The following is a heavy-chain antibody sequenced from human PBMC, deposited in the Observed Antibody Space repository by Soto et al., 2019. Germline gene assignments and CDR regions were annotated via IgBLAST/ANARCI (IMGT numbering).Heavy chain of an antibody. D-gene: IGHD3-22*01. J-gene: IGHJ4*02. V-gene: IGHV1-18*01. CDR3: ARDNRVSYDGSPRSLDY. CDR1: GYSFTSYG. CDR2: ISAYNGHT. Sequence: QVQLVQSGAEVKKPGASVKVSCKASGYSFTSYGFSWVRQAPGQGLEWLGWISAYNGHTNYAQNLQDRVTMTTDTSTSTVYMDLRSLRSDDTAVYYCARDNRVSYDGSPRSLDYWGQGTLVTVSS.